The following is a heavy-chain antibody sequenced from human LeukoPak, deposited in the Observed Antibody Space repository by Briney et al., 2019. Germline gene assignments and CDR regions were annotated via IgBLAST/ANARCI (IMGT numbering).Heavy chain of an antibody. CDR2: ISYDGRTK. V-gene: IGHV3-30*18. D-gene: IGHD2-21*02. CDR1: GFTFSSYG. J-gene: IGHJ4*02. Sequence: AQPGRSLILSCAASGFTFSSYGMHWVRQAPGKGLEWVAVISYDGRTKYYADSVNGRFSISRDNSKNTLYLQMNSLRAEDTAVYYCAKAGHCGGDCYSIMDYWGQGTLVTVSS. CDR3: AKAGHCGGDCYSIMDY.